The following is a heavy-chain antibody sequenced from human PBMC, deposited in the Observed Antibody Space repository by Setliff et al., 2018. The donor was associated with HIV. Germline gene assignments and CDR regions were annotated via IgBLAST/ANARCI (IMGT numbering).Heavy chain of an antibody. Sequence: GGSLRLSCEASGFTFSGYWMHWVRQAPGKELEWVSRINSDGSSISYADSVKGRFTISRDNAKNTVYLQMNSLRGEDTAVYYCARGDFGYSYGPNDYWGQGTLVTVSS. D-gene: IGHD5-18*01. CDR2: INSDGSSI. V-gene: IGHV3-74*01. CDR1: GFTFSGYW. J-gene: IGHJ4*02. CDR3: ARGDFGYSYGPNDY.